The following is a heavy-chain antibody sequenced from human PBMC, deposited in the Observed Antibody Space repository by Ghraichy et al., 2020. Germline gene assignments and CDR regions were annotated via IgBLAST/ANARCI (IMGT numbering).Heavy chain of an antibody. Sequence: QTLSLTCTFSGFSLSTSGMCVSWIRQPPGKALEWLALIDWDDDKYYSTSLKTRLTISKDTSKNQVVLTMTNMDPVDTATYYCARTRPYCSGGSCPPPYFDYWGQGTLVTVSS. D-gene: IGHD2-15*01. CDR3: ARTRPYCSGGSCPPPYFDY. CDR2: IDWDDDK. CDR1: GFSLSTSGMC. J-gene: IGHJ4*02. V-gene: IGHV2-70*01.